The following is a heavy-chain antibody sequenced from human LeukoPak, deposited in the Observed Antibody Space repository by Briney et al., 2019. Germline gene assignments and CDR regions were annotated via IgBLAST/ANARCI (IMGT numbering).Heavy chain of an antibody. CDR1: GYTFTSYG. CDR3: ARGARADIVVVPAAPEGGWFEP. CDR2: ISAYNGNT. Sequence: ASVKVSCTASGYTFTSYGISWVRQAPGQGLEWMGWISAYNGNTNYAQKLQGRVTMTTDTSTSTDYMELRSLRSDDTAVYYCARGARADIVVVPAAPEGGWFEPWGQGTLVTVSS. J-gene: IGHJ5*02. V-gene: IGHV1-18*01. D-gene: IGHD2-2*01.